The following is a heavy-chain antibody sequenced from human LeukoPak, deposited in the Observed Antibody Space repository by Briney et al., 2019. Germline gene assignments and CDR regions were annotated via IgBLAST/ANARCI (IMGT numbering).Heavy chain of an antibody. V-gene: IGHV1-8*03. J-gene: IGHJ5*02. CDR1: VYTFTSYD. Sequence: ASVKISCKASVYTFTSYDINWVRQATGQGLEWMGWMNPNSGNTGYAQKFQGRVTITRNTSISTAYMDLSSLRSEDTAVYYCARAPRITMVRGVIYWFDPWGQGTLVTVSS. D-gene: IGHD3-10*01. CDR3: ARAPRITMVRGVIYWFDP. CDR2: MNPNSGNT.